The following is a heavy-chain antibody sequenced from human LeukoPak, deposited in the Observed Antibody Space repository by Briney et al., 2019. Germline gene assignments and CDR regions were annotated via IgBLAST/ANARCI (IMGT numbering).Heavy chain of an antibody. CDR3: ARRKITMVRGVPSTYYYGMDV. D-gene: IGHD3-10*01. CDR1: GYTFTSYD. CDR2: MNPNSCNT. J-gene: IGHJ6*02. Sequence: ASVKVSCKASGYTFTSYDVNWVRRAIGQGLEWMVWMNPNSCNTGYAQKFQGRVPMTRNTSISTAYMELSSLRSEDTAVYYCARRKITMVRGVPSTYYYGMDVWGQGTTVTVSS. V-gene: IGHV1-8*01.